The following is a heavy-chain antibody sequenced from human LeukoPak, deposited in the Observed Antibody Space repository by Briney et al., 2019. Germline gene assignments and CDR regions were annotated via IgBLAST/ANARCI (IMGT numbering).Heavy chain of an antibody. CDR2: ISSDGGAT. V-gene: IGHV3-64*04. CDR1: GSTFSSYA. Sequence: PGGSLRLSCSASGSTFSSYAMHWVRQAPGKRLQYVSAISSDGGATYYADSVKGRFTISRDNSKNTMFLQMNSLRAEDTAVYHCARDRSGYANDAFDFWGQGTMVTVSS. CDR3: ARDRSGYANDAFDF. J-gene: IGHJ3*01. D-gene: IGHD3-3*01.